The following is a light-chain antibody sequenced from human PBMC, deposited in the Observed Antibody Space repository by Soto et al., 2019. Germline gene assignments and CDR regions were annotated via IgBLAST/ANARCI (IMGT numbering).Light chain of an antibody. Sequence: QSVLTQPRSVSGSPGQSVTISCTGTSSDVGAHNYVSWYQQHPGKAPKLMIYDVSNRPSGVSDRFSGSKSGNTASLTISGLQAEDEADYYCCSYAGSYTGVFGGGTKLTVL. CDR1: SSDVGAHNY. CDR2: DVS. CDR3: CSYAGSYTGV. V-gene: IGLV2-11*01. J-gene: IGLJ2*01.